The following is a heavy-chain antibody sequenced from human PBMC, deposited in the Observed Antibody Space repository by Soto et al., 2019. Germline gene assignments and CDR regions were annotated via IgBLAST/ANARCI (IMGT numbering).Heavy chain of an antibody. Sequence: GESLKISCKGSGYSFTSYWISWVRQMPGKGLEWMGRIDPSDSYTNYSPSFQGHVTISADKSISTAYLQWSSLRASDTAMYYCARGVKRTDYYYYYGMDVWGQGTTVTVSS. J-gene: IGHJ6*02. D-gene: IGHD3-22*01. CDR2: IDPSDSYT. CDR1: GYSFTSYW. CDR3: ARGVKRTDYYYYYGMDV. V-gene: IGHV5-10-1*01.